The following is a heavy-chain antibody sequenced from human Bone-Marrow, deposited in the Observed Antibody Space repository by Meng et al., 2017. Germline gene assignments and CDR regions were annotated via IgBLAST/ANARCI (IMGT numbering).Heavy chain of an antibody. CDR3: ALADS. Sequence: VQLVECGGGVVQPGRSLRLSCEAFGFTFSSHGMHWVRQAPGKGLEWVAVIWYDGSNKYYADSVKGRFTISRDNSKNTLYLQMNSLRAEDTAVYYCALADSWGQGTLVTVSS. V-gene: IGHV3-33*01. CDR2: IWYDGSNK. CDR1: GFTFSSHG. D-gene: IGHD2-15*01. J-gene: IGHJ4*02.